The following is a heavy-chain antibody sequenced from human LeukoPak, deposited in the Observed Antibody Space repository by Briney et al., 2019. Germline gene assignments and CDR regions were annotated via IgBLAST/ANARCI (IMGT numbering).Heavy chain of an antibody. D-gene: IGHD6-13*01. CDR1: GFSLSAYW. J-gene: IGHJ4*02. V-gene: IGHV3-7*03. Sequence: PGGSLRLSCAASGFSLSAYWMTWVRQAPGTGLEWVANINPAGNETYYVDPVKGRFSISRDNAKNLVYLQMNSLKTEDTAVYYCVRVVTTGSGWYHFDNWGQGTLVNVSS. CDR2: INPAGNET. CDR3: VRVVTTGSGWYHFDN.